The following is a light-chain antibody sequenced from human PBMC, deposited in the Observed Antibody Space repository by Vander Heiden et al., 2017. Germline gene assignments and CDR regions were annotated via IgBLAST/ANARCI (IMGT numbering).Light chain of an antibody. CDR2: KAS. Sequence: DIQMTQSPSTLSASVGDRVTITCRASQSVNSWLAWYQQKPGKAPKLLIYKASSLESGVPSRFSGSGSGTEFTFTISSLQPDDFATYYCQQYNSYSWTFGQGTKVXIK. J-gene: IGKJ1*01. CDR1: QSVNSW. CDR3: QQYNSYSWT. V-gene: IGKV1-5*03.